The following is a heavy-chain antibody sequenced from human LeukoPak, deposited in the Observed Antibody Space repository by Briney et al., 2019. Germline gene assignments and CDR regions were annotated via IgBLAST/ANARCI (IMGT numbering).Heavy chain of an antibody. J-gene: IGHJ6*03. D-gene: IGHD2-15*01. CDR2: INHSGST. CDR1: GGSFSGYY. CDR3: ARVRCSGGSCPYYYYYYYMDV. V-gene: IGHV4-34*01. Sequence: SETLSLTCAVYGGSFSGYYWSWIRQPPGKGLEWIGEINHSGSTNYNPSLKSRVAISVDTSKNQFSLKLSSVTAADTAVYYCARVRCSGGSCPYYYYYYYMDVWGKGTTVTVSS.